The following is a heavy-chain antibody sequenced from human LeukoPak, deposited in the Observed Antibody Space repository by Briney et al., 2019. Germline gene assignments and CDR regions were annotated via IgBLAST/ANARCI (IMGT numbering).Heavy chain of an antibody. Sequence: KPSETLSLTCGVFGVSINDYYWSWIRQSPGKGLEWIGEISHTEGTRYNPSLESRVTMSAGTSENQLSLKLIFVTAADTAVYYCARIRCGHSGSVCYNHWGLGTLVTVSS. D-gene: IGHD3-9*01. J-gene: IGHJ4*02. CDR3: ARIRCGHSGSVCYNH. CDR2: ISHTEGT. CDR1: GVSINDYY. V-gene: IGHV4-34*01.